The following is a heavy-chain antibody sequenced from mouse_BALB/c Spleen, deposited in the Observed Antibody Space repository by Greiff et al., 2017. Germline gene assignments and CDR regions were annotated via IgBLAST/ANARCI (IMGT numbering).Heavy chain of an antibody. CDR3: ARNYGNYYAMDY. D-gene: IGHD2-1*01. CDR2: IFPGSGNT. J-gene: IGHJ4*01. Sequence: VQLMESGAELVRPGVSVKISCKGSGYTFTDYAMHWVKQRPGQGLEWIGWIFPGSGNTKYNEKFKGKATLTADTSSSTAYMQLSSLTSEDSAVYFCARNYGNYYAMDYWGQGTSVTVSS. CDR1: GYTFTDYA. V-gene: IGHV1-76*01.